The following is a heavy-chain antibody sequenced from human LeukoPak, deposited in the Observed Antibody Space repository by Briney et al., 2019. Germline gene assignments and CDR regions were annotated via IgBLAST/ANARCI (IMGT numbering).Heavy chain of an antibody. J-gene: IGHJ3*02. CDR3: ASPTGRQLLPAFDI. CDR2: INPNSGGT. D-gene: IGHD2-15*01. Sequence: GASVKLSCKASGYTFTGYYMHWVRQAPGQGLEWMGWINPNSGGTNYAQKFQGRVTMTRDTSISTAYMELSRLRSDDTAVYYCASPTGRQLLPAFDIWGQGTMDRVSS. V-gene: IGHV1-2*02. CDR1: GYTFTGYY.